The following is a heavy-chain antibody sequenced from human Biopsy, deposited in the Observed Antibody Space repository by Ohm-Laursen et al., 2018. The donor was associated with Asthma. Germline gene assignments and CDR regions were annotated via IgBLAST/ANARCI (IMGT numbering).Heavy chain of an antibody. V-gene: IGHV3-9*01. CDR3: SRDRGGSTRGGYYYYGMDV. J-gene: IGHJ6*02. CDR2: ISWNSGTI. Sequence: SLRLSCAASGFTFEEYAMHWVRQPPGKGLEWVSGISWNSGTIAYADSVKGRFTISRDNSNNSVYLQMNSLRPEDTALYFCSRDRGGSTRGGYYYYGMDVWGQGTMVTVSS. CDR1: GFTFEEYA. D-gene: IGHD2-15*01.